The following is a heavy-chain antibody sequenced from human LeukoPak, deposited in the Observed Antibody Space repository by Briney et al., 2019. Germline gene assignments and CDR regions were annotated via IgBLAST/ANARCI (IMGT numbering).Heavy chain of an antibody. Sequence: ASVKVSCKASGYTFTGYYMHWVRLAPGQGLEWMGWINPNSGGTNYAQKFQGRVTMTRDTSISTAYMELSRLRSDDTAVYYCARDPVANHGFYYYYYMDVWGKGTTVTVSS. D-gene: IGHD5-12*01. V-gene: IGHV1-2*02. CDR1: GYTFTGYY. CDR2: INPNSGGT. CDR3: ARDPVANHGFYYYYYMDV. J-gene: IGHJ6*03.